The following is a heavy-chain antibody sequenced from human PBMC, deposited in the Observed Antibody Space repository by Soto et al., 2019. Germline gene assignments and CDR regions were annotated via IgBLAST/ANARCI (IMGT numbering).Heavy chain of an antibody. D-gene: IGHD3-10*01. Sequence: PGGSLILSCAASRFTFSTYAMNWVRQAPGKGLEWVSYISGGSTTIYYADSVKGRFTISRDNAQNSLYLQMNSLRAEDTAVYFYARDYRTSMVDFWGQGILVTVSS. CDR1: RFTFSTYA. CDR3: ARDYRTSMVDF. CDR2: ISGGSTTI. J-gene: IGHJ4*02. V-gene: IGHV3-48*01.